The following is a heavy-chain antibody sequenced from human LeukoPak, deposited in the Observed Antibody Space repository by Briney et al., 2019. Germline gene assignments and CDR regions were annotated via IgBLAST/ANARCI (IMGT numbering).Heavy chain of an antibody. D-gene: IGHD3-9*01. V-gene: IGHV3-21*01. CDR3: ARAPPYYDILTGSTPHYYYYMDV. CDR1: GFTFSSYS. J-gene: IGHJ6*03. Sequence: PGGSLRLSCAASGFTFSSYSMNWVRQAPGKGLEWVSSISSSSSYIYYADSVKGRFTISRDNAKNSLYLQMNSLRAEDTAVYYCARAPPYYDILTGSTPHYYYYMDVWGKGTTVTISS. CDR2: ISSSSSYI.